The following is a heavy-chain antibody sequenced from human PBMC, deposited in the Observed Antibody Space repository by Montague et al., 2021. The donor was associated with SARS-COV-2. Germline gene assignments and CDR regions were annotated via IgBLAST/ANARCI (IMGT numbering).Heavy chain of an antibody. V-gene: IGHV4-4*07. D-gene: IGHD1-14*01. CDR1: GGSISSYY. Sequence: ETLSLTCTVSGGSISSYYWSWIRQPAGKGLEWIGLIYTSGSTDYNPSLKSRVTMSLDTSKNQFSLKLRSVTAADTAAYYCARGSFGMGAFDIWGQGTMVTVSS. J-gene: IGHJ3*02. CDR2: IYTSGST. CDR3: ARGSFGMGAFDI.